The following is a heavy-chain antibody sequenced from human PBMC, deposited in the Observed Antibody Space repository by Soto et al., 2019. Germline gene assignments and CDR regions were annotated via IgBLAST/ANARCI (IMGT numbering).Heavy chain of an antibody. CDR2: MNPNSGST. Sequence: ASVKVSCKASGYTFNSYDINWVRQATGQGLEWMGWMNPNSGSTGYAQKFQGRVTRTRNTSISTAYMELSSLRSEDTAVYYCARGWGNYDYVWGSYRPMLGYYYYYGMDVWGQGTTVTVSS. CDR1: GYTFNSYD. J-gene: IGHJ6*02. V-gene: IGHV1-8*01. D-gene: IGHD3-16*02. CDR3: ARGWGNYDYVWGSYRPMLGYYYYYGMDV.